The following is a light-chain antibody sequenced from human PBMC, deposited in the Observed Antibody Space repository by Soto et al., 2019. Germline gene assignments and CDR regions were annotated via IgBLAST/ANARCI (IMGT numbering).Light chain of an antibody. J-gene: IGLJ2*01. CDR2: QDT. Sequence: SYELTQPPSMSVSPGQTASITCSGDKLGDKYVCWYQQKPGQSPVLVIYQDTKRPSGIPERFSGSNSENTATLTISGTQAMDEADYHCQAWDRSTVVFGGGTKVTVL. CDR3: QAWDRSTVV. V-gene: IGLV3-1*01. CDR1: KLGDKY.